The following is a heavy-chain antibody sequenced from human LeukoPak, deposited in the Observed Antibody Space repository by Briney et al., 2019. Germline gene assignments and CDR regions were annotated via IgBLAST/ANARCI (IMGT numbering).Heavy chain of an antibody. CDR2: INHSGST. J-gene: IGHJ1*01. CDR1: GGTFIGYY. V-gene: IGHV4-34*01. Sequence: SETLSLTYAGYGGTFIGYYWSWLRQPPGNGLEWIGEINHSGSTNYNPSLKSRVAILVDTSKNQFSLKLGSVTAADTAVYYCARGHSPVTTKVSYFQHWGQGTLVTVSS. CDR3: ARGHSPVTTKVSYFQH. D-gene: IGHD4-17*01.